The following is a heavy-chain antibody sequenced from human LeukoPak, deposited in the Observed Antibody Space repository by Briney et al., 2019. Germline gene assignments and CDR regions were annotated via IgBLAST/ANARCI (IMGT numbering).Heavy chain of an antibody. J-gene: IGHJ4*02. V-gene: IGHV1-2*02. CDR2: INPNSGGT. Sequence: ASVKVSCKASGYTFTGYHMHWVRQAPGQGLEWMGWINPNSGGTNYAQKFQGRVTMTRDTSISTAYMELSRLRSDDTAVYYCARAGIVGAPAPYYFDYWGQGTLVTVSS. CDR3: ARAGIVGAPAPYYFDY. CDR1: GYTFTGYH. D-gene: IGHD1-26*01.